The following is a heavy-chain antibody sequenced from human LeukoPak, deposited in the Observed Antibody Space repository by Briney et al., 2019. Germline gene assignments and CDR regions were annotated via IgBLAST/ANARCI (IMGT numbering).Heavy chain of an antibody. V-gene: IGHV3-30-3*01. CDR1: GFTFSDYY. D-gene: IGHD4-17*01. CDR3: ASQGDYVYNWFDP. J-gene: IGHJ5*02. Sequence: GGSLRLSCAASGFTFSDYYMSWVRQAPGKGLEWVAVISYDGSNKYYADSVKGRFTISRDNSKNTLYLQMNSLRAEDTAVYYCASQGDYVYNWFDPWGQGTLVTVSS. CDR2: ISYDGSNK.